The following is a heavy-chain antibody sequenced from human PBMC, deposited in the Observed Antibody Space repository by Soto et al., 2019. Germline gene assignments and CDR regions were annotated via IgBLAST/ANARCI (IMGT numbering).Heavy chain of an antibody. CDR1: GYTFTSYG. CDR2: ISAYNGNT. D-gene: IGHD4-4*01. Sequence: QVQLVQSGAEVKKPGASVKVSCKASGYTFTSYGISWVRQAPGQGLEWMGWISAYNGNTNYAQKLQGRVTMTTDTSTSTADMELRSLRSDDTAVYYCASVYSNYYYYYCMDVWGQGTTVTVSS. CDR3: ASVYSNYYYYYCMDV. J-gene: IGHJ6*02. V-gene: IGHV1-18*01.